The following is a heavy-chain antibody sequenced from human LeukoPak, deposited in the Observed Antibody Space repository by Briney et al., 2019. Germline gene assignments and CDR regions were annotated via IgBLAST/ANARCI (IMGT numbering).Heavy chain of an antibody. V-gene: IGHV4-59*01. D-gene: IGHD6-19*01. CDR3: ARGYSSGWYRFDP. Sequence: KPSETLSLTCTVSGGSISSYYWSWIRQPPGKGLEWIGYIYYSGSTNYNPSLKSRVTISVDTSKNHSSLKLSSVTSADTAVYYCARGYSSGWYRFDPWGQGTLVTVSS. CDR2: IYYSGST. J-gene: IGHJ5*02. CDR1: GGSISSYY.